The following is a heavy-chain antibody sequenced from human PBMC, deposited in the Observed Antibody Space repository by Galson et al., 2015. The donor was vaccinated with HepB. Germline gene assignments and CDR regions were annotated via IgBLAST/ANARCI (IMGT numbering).Heavy chain of an antibody. J-gene: IGHJ4*02. V-gene: IGHV3-48*01. Sequence: SLRLSCAASGFTFRSYSMNWVRQAPGKGLEWVSYISSSSSTIYYADSMKGRFTISRDNAKNSLDLQMNSLRAEDTAVYCCARDFLPLALGWSGVYWGQGTLVTVSS. CDR3: ARDFLPLALGWSGVY. CDR2: ISSSSSTI. D-gene: IGHD6-19*01. CDR1: GFTFRSYS.